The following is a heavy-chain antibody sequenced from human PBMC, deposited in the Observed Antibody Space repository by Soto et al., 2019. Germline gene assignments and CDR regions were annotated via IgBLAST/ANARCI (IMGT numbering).Heavy chain of an antibody. Sequence: SETLSLTCTVSGGSISSGGYYWSWIRQHPGKGLEWIGYIYYSGSTYYNPSLKSRVTISVDTSKNQFSLKLSSVTAADTAVYYCARSPRATFGGVIVMSSFFDPWGQGTLVTVSS. D-gene: IGHD3-16*02. CDR1: GGSISSGGYY. CDR2: IYYSGST. V-gene: IGHV4-31*03. CDR3: ARSPRATFGGVIVMSSFFDP. J-gene: IGHJ5*02.